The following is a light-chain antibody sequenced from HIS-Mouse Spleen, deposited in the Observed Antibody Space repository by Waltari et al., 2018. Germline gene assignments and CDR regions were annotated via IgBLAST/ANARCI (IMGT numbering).Light chain of an antibody. V-gene: IGKV1-39*01. Sequence: DIQLTQSPSFLSASVGDRVTITCRASQGISSYLAWYQQKPGKAPKLLIYAASTLQSGVPSRFSGSGSGTDFTLTISSLQPEDFETYYCQQSYSTPGTFGKGTKVEIK. CDR2: AAS. CDR1: QGISSY. CDR3: QQSYSTPGT. J-gene: IGKJ1*01.